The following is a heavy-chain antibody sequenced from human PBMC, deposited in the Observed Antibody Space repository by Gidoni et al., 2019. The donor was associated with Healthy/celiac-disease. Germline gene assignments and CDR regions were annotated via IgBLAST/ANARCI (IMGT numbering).Heavy chain of an antibody. J-gene: IGHJ4*02. CDR3: ARKGRQWELLSIDY. D-gene: IGHD1-26*01. Sequence: EVQLVESGGGLVQPGGSLRLSCAASGFTFSSYEMNWVRQAPGKGLEWVSYISSSGSTIYYADSVKGRFTISRDNAKNSLYLQMNSLRAEDTAVYYCARKGRQWELLSIDYWGQGTLVTVSS. CDR1: GFTFSSYE. CDR2: ISSSGSTI. V-gene: IGHV3-48*03.